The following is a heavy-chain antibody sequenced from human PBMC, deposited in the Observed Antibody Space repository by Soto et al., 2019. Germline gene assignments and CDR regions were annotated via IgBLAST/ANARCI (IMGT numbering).Heavy chain of an antibody. Sequence: QVQLVQSGAEVKKPGSSVKVSCKASGGTFSSYTISWVRQAPGQGLEWMGRIIPILGIANYAQEFQGRVTXXAXKXXSTAYMELSSLRSEDTAVYYCASDIIAVAGTGVDYWGQGTLVTVSS. CDR3: ASDIIAVAGTGVDY. CDR2: IIPILGIA. V-gene: IGHV1-69*02. CDR1: GGTFSSYT. J-gene: IGHJ4*02. D-gene: IGHD6-19*01.